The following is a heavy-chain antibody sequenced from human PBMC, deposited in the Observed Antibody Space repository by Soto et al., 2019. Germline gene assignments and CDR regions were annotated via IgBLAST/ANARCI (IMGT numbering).Heavy chain of an antibody. Sequence: SETLSLTCTVSGGSISSYYWSWIRQPPGKGLEWIGYIYYSGSTNYNPSLKSRVTISVDTSKNQFSLKLSSVTAADTAVYYCASSHTGTPTPFDYWGQGTLVTVSS. D-gene: IGHD1-1*01. J-gene: IGHJ4*02. CDR1: GGSISSYY. CDR2: IYYSGST. V-gene: IGHV4-59*01. CDR3: ASSHTGTPTPFDY.